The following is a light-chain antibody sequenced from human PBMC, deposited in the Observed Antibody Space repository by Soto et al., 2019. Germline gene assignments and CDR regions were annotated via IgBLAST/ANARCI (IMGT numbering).Light chain of an antibody. CDR1: SSNIGAGYD. J-gene: IGLJ3*02. CDR2: GTF. V-gene: IGLV1-40*01. CDR3: QAYDNSLGVSVL. Sequence: QSVLTQPPSVSGAPGQTVTISCSGSSSNIGAGYDVHWYQHLPGTVPKLVIYGTFNRPSGVPDRFSGSKSGTSASLAITGLQAEDEADYYCQAYDNSLGVSVLFGGGTKLTVL.